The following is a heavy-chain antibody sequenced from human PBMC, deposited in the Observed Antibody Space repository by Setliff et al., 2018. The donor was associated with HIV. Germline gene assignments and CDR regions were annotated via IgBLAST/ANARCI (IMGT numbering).Heavy chain of an antibody. CDR3: AKGFRPVDTALVSGPTY. J-gene: IGHJ4*02. V-gene: IGHV3-53*01. CDR1: GFTFSSYS. CDR2: IYTGGST. D-gene: IGHD5-18*01. Sequence: PGGSLRLSCAASGFTFSSYSMNWVRQAPGKGLEWVSIIYTGGSTYYADSAKGRFIISRDNSQNTLYLQMNSLRADDTAIYYCAKGFRPVDTALVSGPTYWGQGIRVTVSS.